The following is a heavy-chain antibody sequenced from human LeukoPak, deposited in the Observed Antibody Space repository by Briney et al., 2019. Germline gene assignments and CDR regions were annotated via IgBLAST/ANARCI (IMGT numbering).Heavy chain of an antibody. D-gene: IGHD4-17*01. J-gene: IGHJ4*02. Sequence: ASVKVSCKASGYTFTSYAMNWVRQAPGQGLEWMGWINTNTGNPTYAQGFTGRFVFSLDTSVSTAYLQISSLKAEDTAVYYCASREGDYGDYVETPLDYWGQGTLVTVSS. V-gene: IGHV7-4-1*02. CDR3: ASREGDYGDYVETPLDY. CDR1: GYTFTSYA. CDR2: INTNTGNP.